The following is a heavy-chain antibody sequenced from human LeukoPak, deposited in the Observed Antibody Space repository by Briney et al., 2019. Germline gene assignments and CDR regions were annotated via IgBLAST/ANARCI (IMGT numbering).Heavy chain of an antibody. J-gene: IGHJ4*02. V-gene: IGHV3-53*01. CDR3: AGDSNYPRVHLDS. CDR1: GFTISSNY. D-gene: IGHD1-1*01. Sequence: GGSLILSCAASGFTISSNYRSWVRQAPGKGLEWVSVIYSGGSTYYADSVKGRFTISRDKSKNTLYLQMNSLRAEDTAVYYCAGDSNYPRVHLDSGAQGTLVTVSS. CDR2: IYSGGST.